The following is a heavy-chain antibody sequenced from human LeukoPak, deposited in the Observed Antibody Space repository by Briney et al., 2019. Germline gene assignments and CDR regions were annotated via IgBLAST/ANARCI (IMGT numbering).Heavy chain of an antibody. D-gene: IGHD1-26*01. CDR1: GGSISSSSYY. CDR3: ARDAYSGSYPTFDY. J-gene: IGHJ4*02. Sequence: SETLSLTCTVSGGSISSSSYYWGWIRQPPGKGLEWIGSIYYSRSTYYNPSLKSRVTISVDTSKNQFSLKLSSVTAADTAVYYCARDAYSGSYPTFDYWGQGTLVTVSS. CDR2: IYYSRST. V-gene: IGHV4-39*07.